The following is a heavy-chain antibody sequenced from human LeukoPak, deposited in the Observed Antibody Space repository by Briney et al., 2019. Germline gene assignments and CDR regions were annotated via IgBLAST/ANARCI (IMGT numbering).Heavy chain of an antibody. CDR3: AREKSRAFDI. Sequence: GGSLRLSCAASGFLVSDNYMHWLRQAPGKGLEWVSVLYTGGSTYYADSGKGRFTISRDNAKNSLYLQMNSLRAEDTALYYCAREKSRAFDIWGQGTMVTVSS. V-gene: IGHV3-53*01. CDR2: LYTGGST. CDR1: GFLVSDNY. J-gene: IGHJ3*02.